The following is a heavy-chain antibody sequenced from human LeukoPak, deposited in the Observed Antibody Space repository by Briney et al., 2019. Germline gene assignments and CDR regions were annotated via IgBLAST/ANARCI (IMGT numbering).Heavy chain of an antibody. CDR3: ATNWNDDYYYGMDV. J-gene: IGHJ6*02. V-gene: IGHV3-11*01. CDR2: ISSSGSTI. CDR1: GFTFSDYY. Sequence: PGGSLRLSCAASGFTFSDYYMSWIRQAPGKGLEWVSYISSSGSTIYYADSVKGRFTISRDNAKNSLYLQMNSLRAEDTAVYCCATNWNDDYYYGMDVWGQGTTVTVSS. D-gene: IGHD1-20*01.